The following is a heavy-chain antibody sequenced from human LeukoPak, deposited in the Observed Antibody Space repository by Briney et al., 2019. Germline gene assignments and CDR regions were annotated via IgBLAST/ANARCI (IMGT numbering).Heavy chain of an antibody. Sequence: PGGSLRLSCAASGFTFSSYSMNWVRQAPGKGLEWVSYISRSSSTIYYADSVKGRFTISRDNAKNSLYLQMNSLRAEDTAVYYCATNRWFGELSLLFDYWGQGTLVT. D-gene: IGHD3-10*01. CDR3: ATNRWFGELSLLFDY. J-gene: IGHJ4*02. V-gene: IGHV3-48*01. CDR1: GFTFSSYS. CDR2: ISRSSSTI.